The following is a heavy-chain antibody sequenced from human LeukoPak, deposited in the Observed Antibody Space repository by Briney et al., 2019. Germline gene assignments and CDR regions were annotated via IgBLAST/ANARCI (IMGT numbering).Heavy chain of an antibody. CDR3: AKGYGIDY. CDR1: GGSFSGYY. V-gene: IGHV4-34*01. D-gene: IGHD4-17*01. J-gene: IGHJ4*02. Sequence: PSETLSLTCAVYGGSFSGYYWSWIRQPPGKGLEWIGEINHSGSTNYNPSLKSRVTISVDTSKNQFSLKLSSVTAADTAVYYCAKGYGIDYWGQGTLVTVS. CDR2: INHSGST.